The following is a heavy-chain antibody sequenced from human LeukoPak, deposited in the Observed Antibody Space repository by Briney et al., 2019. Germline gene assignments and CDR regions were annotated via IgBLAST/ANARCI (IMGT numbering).Heavy chain of an antibody. V-gene: IGHV3-33*01. J-gene: IGHJ4*02. Sequence: GGSLRLSCAASGFTFSSYGMHWVRQAPGKGLEWVAVIWYDGSNKYYADSVKGRFTISRDNSKNTLYLQMNSLRAEDTAVYYCARGSSSSWYGGFDYWGQGTLVTVSS. CDR2: IWYDGSNK. CDR1: GFTFSSYG. CDR3: ARGSSSSWYGGFDY. D-gene: IGHD6-13*01.